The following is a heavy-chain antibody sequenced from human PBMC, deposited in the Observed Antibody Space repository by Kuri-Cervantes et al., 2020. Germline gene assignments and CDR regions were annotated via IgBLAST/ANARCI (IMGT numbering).Heavy chain of an antibody. CDR1: GGSFSGYY. CDR2: INHSGST. D-gene: IGHD3-9*01. J-gene: IGHJ6*02. Sequence: GSLRLSCAVYGGSFSGYYWSWIRQPPGKGLEWIGEINHSGSTNYNPSLKSRVTISVDTSKNQFSLKLSSVTAADTAVYYCATLLRYFDYASYYYYYGMDVWGQGTTVTVSS. V-gene: IGHV4-34*01. CDR3: ATLLRYFDYASYYYYYGMDV.